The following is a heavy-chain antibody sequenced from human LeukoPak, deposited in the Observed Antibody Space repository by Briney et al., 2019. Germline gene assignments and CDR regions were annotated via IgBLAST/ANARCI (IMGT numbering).Heavy chain of an antibody. J-gene: IGHJ3*02. CDR3: AASHGYFDWPGAFDI. CDR1: GFPFSRYG. CDR2: ISYDGTNK. Sequence: PGGSLRLSCVPSGFPFSRYGMHWVRQAPGKGLEWVAVISYDGTNKYYADSVNGRFTISRDNSKNTLYLQMNSLRAEDTAVYYCAASHGYFDWPGAFDIWGQGTMVTVSS. D-gene: IGHD3-9*01. V-gene: IGHV3-30*03.